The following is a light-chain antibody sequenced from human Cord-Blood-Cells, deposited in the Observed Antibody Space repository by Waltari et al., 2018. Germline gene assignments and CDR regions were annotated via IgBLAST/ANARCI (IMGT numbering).Light chain of an antibody. J-gene: IGLJ3*02. CDR2: DNN. V-gene: IGLV1-51*01. Sequence: QSVLTQPPSVSAAPGQKVTISCSGSSPNIGHNYVSWYQHLPGTAPNHLIYDNNKRPSGIPDRFSGSKSGTSATLGITGLQTGDEADYYCGTWDSSLSAGVFGGGTKLTVL. CDR3: GTWDSSLSAGV. CDR1: SPNIGHNY.